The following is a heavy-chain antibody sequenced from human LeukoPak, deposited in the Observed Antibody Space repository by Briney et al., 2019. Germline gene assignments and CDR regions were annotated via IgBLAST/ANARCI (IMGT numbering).Heavy chain of an antibody. Sequence: GGSLRLSCAASGFTFSSYAMYWVRQAPGKGLEWVSGIFGSGGSTHYADSVKGRFTISRDNSKNTLYLQMNSLRAEDTAVYYCAKGYDILTGAIDYWGQGTLVTVSS. J-gene: IGHJ4*02. CDR2: IFGSGGST. V-gene: IGHV3-23*01. CDR3: AKGYDILTGAIDY. CDR1: GFTFSSYA. D-gene: IGHD3-9*01.